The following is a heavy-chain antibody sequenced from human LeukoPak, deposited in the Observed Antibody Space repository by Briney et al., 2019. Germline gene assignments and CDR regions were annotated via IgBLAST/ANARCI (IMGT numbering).Heavy chain of an antibody. D-gene: IGHD6-19*01. CDR1: GGSFSGYY. J-gene: IGHJ6*03. V-gene: IGHV4-34*01. CDR3: ARVEWVAGIPYVYYYYMDV. Sequence: SETLSLTCAVYGGSFSGYYWSWIRQPPGKGLEWIGVINHSGSTNYNPSLKSRVTISVDTSKNQFSLKLSSVTAADTAVYYCARVEWVAGIPYVYYYYMDVWGKGTTVTVSS. CDR2: INHSGST.